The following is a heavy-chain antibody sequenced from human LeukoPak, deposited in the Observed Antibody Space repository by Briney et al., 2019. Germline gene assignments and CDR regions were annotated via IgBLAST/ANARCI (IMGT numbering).Heavy chain of an antibody. J-gene: IGHJ6*03. CDR3: ARARISLGFGESHYYYYYMDV. D-gene: IGHD3-10*01. V-gene: IGHV6-1*01. Sequence: SQTLSLTCAISGDSVSSNSAAWNWIRQSPSRGLEWLGRTYYRSKWYNDYAVSVKSRITINPDTSKNQFSLQLNSVTPEDTAVYYCARARISLGFGESHYYYYYMDVWGKGTTVTISS. CDR1: GDSVSSNSAA. CDR2: TYYRSKWYN.